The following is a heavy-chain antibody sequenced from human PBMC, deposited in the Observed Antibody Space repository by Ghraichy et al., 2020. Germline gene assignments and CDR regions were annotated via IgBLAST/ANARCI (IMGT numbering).Heavy chain of an antibody. J-gene: IGHJ5*02. CDR1: GYTFTSYD. V-gene: IGHV1-8*01. CDR3: ARAYCSSTSCSRRNWFDP. CDR2: MNPNSGNT. D-gene: IGHD2-2*01. Sequence: ASAKVSCKASGYTFTSYDINWVRQATGQGLEWMGWMNPNSGNTDYAQKFQGRVTMTRNTSISTAYMELSSLRSEDTAVYYCARAYCSSTSCSRRNWFDPWGQGTLVTVSS.